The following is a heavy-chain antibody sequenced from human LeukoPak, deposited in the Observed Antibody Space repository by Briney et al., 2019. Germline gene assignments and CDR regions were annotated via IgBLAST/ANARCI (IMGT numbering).Heavy chain of an antibody. J-gene: IGHJ4*02. D-gene: IGHD5-24*01. V-gene: IGHV4-4*07. CDR2: NYTSGST. Sequence: PSDTLSPTCTNSGGSISRCSWTTIRQPSRKGLEKMGRNYTSGSTNYNPSLKSRVTMSVDTSKNQFSLKLSSVTAADTAVYYCAREPTNYLTLTPYYDYWGQGTLVTVSS. CDR3: AREPTNYLTLTPYYDY. CDR1: GGSISRCS.